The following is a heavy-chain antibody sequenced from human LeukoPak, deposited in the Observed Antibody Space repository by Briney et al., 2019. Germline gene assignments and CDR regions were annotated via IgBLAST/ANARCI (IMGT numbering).Heavy chain of an antibody. V-gene: IGHV1-69*13. CDR1: GGIFSSYA. Sequence: GASVKVSCKASGGIFSSYAINWVRQAPGQGLEWMGGIIPIVVTANYAQKFQGRVTITADESTSTAYMELSSLRSEDTAVYYCARGSYYDSSGYNYWGQGTLVTVSS. J-gene: IGHJ4*02. CDR2: IIPIVVTA. D-gene: IGHD3-22*01. CDR3: ARGSYYDSSGYNY.